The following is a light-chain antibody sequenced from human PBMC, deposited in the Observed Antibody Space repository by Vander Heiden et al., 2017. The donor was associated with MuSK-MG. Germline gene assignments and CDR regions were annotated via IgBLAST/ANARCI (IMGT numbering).Light chain of an antibody. CDR1: QSIRTY. CDR3: QQSDSLPRT. Sequence: DIQMTQSPSSLSASVGDRVTITCRTNQSIRTYLNWYQQKPGIAPKVLIHAASSLSSGVPSRFSDSGSGTEFTLTISSLQPEDFATYFCQQSDSLPRTFGQGTKVDI. V-gene: IGKV1-39*01. J-gene: IGKJ1*01. CDR2: AAS.